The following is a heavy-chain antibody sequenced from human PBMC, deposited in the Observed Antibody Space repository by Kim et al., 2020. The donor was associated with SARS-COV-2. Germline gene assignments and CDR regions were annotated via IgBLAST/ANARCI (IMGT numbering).Heavy chain of an antibody. J-gene: IGHJ4*02. CDR3: ARGHIVATI. V-gene: IGHV1-69*01. CDR2: GTA. D-gene: IGHD5-12*01. Sequence: GTANYAQKFQGRVTITADESTSTAYMELSSLRSEDTAVYYCARGHIVATIWGQGTLVTVSS.